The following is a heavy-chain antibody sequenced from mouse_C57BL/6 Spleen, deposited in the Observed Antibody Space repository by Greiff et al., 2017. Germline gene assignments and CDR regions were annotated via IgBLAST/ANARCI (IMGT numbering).Heavy chain of an antibody. CDR2: INPNYGTT. CDR1: GYSFTDYN. V-gene: IGHV1-39*01. D-gene: IGHD1-1*01. Sequence: EVQLQQSGPELVKPGASVKISCKASGYSFTDYNMNWVKQSNGKSLEWIGVINPNYGTTSYNQKFKGKATLTVDQSSSTAYMQLNSLTSEDSAVYYCAGFITTVVYWYFDGWGTGTTVTVSS. CDR3: AGFITTVVYWYFDG. J-gene: IGHJ1*03.